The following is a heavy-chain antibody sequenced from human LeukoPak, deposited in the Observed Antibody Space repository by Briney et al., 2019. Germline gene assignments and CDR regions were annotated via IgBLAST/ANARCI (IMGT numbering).Heavy chain of an antibody. Sequence: GASVKVSCKASGYTFTSYAMHWVRQAPGQRLEWMGWINAGNGNTKYSQKFRGRVTITRDTSISTAYMELSSLRSEDTAVYYCARGLKVDTAMGPADYFDYWGQGTLVTVSS. V-gene: IGHV1-3*01. CDR2: INAGNGNT. J-gene: IGHJ4*02. CDR1: GYTFTSYA. D-gene: IGHD5-18*01. CDR3: ARGLKVDTAMGPADYFDY.